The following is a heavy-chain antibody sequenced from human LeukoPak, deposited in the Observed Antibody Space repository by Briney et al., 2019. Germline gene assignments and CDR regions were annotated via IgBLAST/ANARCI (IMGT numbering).Heavy chain of an antibody. J-gene: IGHJ3*02. CDR2: INTDGSST. CDR3: ARPGIAAPGAFNI. V-gene: IGHV3-74*01. Sequence: PGGSLRLSCAASGFTFSSCWMDWVRQAPGKGLVWVSRINTDGSSTNYADSVKGRFTISRDNAKNTLDLQMNSLRAEDTAVYYCARPGIAAPGAFNIWGQGTMVTVSS. D-gene: IGHD6-25*01. CDR1: GFTFSSCW.